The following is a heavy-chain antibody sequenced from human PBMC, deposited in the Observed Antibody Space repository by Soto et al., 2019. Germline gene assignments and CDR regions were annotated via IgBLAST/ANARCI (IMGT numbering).Heavy chain of an antibody. CDR1: GYTFTSYA. D-gene: IGHD2-2*01. J-gene: IGHJ5*02. CDR3: ARVVYCSSTSCYGWFDP. V-gene: IGHV1-3*01. CDR2: INAGNGNT. Sequence: QVQLVQSGAEVKKPGASVKVSCKASGYTFTSYAMHWVRQAPGPRIEWMGWINAGNGNTKYSQKFQGRVTITRDTSASTAYMELSSLRSEDTAVYYCARVVYCSSTSCYGWFDPWGKGTLVTVSS.